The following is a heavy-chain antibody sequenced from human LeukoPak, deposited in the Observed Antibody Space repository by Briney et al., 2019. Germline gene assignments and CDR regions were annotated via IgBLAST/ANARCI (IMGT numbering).Heavy chain of an antibody. CDR2: INPSDGST. J-gene: IGHJ4*02. V-gene: IGHV1-46*01. D-gene: IGHD1-26*01. Sequence: ASVKVSCKASGYTFTSYYMHWVRQAPGQGLEWMGKINPSDGSTRYAQKFQGRVTITADKSTSTAYMELSSLRSEDTAVYYCARDSGGSLPFDYWGQGTLVTVSS. CDR3: ARDSGGSLPFDY. CDR1: GYTFTSYY.